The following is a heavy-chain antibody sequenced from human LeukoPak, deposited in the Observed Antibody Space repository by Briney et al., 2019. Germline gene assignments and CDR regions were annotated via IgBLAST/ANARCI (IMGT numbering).Heavy chain of an antibody. CDR1: GFTFSSYG. Sequence: PGRSLRLSCAASGFTFSSYGMHWVRQAPGKGLEWVAVISYDGTNKYYPDSVKGRFTISRDSSKNTLYLQMNSLRAEDTAVYYCAKASGVPWADYAFDIWGQGTMVTVSS. V-gene: IGHV3-30*18. D-gene: IGHD3-10*01. CDR3: AKASGVPWADYAFDI. J-gene: IGHJ3*02. CDR2: ISYDGTNK.